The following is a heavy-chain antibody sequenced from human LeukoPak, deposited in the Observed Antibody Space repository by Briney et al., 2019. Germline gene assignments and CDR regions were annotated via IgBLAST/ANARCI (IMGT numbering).Heavy chain of an antibody. J-gene: IGHJ4*02. Sequence: PAETLSLTCTVSGGPIRTYQWSWIRQPPGKGLEWIGNIHYSGSANYNPSLKSRVIISVDTSKNQFSLKLSSVTAADTAVYYCARGLGGWLRLFDYWGQGTLVTVSS. CDR1: GGPIRTYQ. CDR3: ARGLGGWLRLFDY. D-gene: IGHD6-19*01. CDR2: IHYSGSA. V-gene: IGHV4-59*12.